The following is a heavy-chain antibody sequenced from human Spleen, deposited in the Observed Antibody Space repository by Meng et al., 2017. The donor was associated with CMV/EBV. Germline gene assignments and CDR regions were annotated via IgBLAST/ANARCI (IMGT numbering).Heavy chain of an antibody. J-gene: IGHJ5*02. CDR3: ARDHWPDSGIAARPEWFDP. V-gene: IGHV1-18*01. Sequence: TFTSYGISWVRQAPGQGLEWMGWISAYNGNTNYAQKLQGRVTMTTDTSTSTAYMELRSLRSDDTAVYYCARDHWPDSGIAARPEWFDPWGQGTLVTVSS. CDR2: ISAYNGNT. CDR1: TFTSYG. D-gene: IGHD6-6*01.